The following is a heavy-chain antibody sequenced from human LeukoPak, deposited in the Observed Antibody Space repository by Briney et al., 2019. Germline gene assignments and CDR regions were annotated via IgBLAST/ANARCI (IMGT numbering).Heavy chain of an antibody. J-gene: IGHJ4*02. CDR2: ISSSSSYI. V-gene: IGHV3-21*01. CDR1: GFTLSSYS. CDR3: ARGPPRNPFDY. Sequence: GGSLRLSCAASGFTLSSYSMNWVRQAPGKGLEWVSSISSSSSYIYYADSVKGRFTISRDNAKNSLYLQMNSLRAEDTAVYYCARGPPRNPFDYWGQGTLVTVSS.